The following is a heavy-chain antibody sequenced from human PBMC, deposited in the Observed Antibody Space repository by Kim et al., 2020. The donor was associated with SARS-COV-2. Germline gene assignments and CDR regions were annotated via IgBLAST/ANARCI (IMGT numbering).Heavy chain of an antibody. CDR3: AKGVGIVVVTAIPQADAFDI. CDR2: ISYDGSNK. J-gene: IGHJ3*02. V-gene: IGHV3-30*18. D-gene: IGHD2-21*02. CDR1: GFTFSSYG. Sequence: GGSLRLSCAASGFTFSSYGMHWVRQAPGKGLEWVAVISYDGSNKYYADSVKGRFTISRDNSKNTLYLQMNSLRAEDTAVYYCAKGVGIVVVTAIPQADAFDIWGQGTMVTVSS.